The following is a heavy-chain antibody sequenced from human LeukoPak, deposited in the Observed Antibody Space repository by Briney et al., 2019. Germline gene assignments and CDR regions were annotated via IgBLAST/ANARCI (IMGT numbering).Heavy chain of an antibody. Sequence: SETLSLTCTVSGGSLSSGGYYWSWIRQHPGKGLEWIGYIYYSGSTYYNPSLKSRVTISVDTSKNQFSLKLSSVTAADTAVYYCARDGIAAAGMGVDPWGQGTLVTVSS. D-gene: IGHD6-13*01. CDR2: IYYSGST. J-gene: IGHJ5*02. CDR1: GGSLSSGGYY. CDR3: ARDGIAAAGMGVDP. V-gene: IGHV4-31*03.